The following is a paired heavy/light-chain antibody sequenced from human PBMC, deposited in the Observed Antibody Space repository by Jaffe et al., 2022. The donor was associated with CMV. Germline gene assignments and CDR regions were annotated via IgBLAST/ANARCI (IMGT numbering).Light chain of an antibody. Sequence: NFMLTQPHSVSESPGKTVTISCTRSSGSIASNYVQWYQQRPGSAPTTVIYEDNQRPSGVPDRFSGSIDSSSNSASLTISGLKTEDEADYYCQSYDSSNWVFGGGTKLTVL. J-gene: IGLJ3*02. CDR3: QSYDSSNWV. CDR2: EDN. V-gene: IGLV6-57*04. CDR1: SGSIASNY.
Heavy chain of an antibody. CDR2: IYYSGST. CDR1: GGSISSSSYY. Sequence: QLQLQESGPGLVKPSETLSLTCTVSGGSISSSSYYWGWIRQPPGKGLEWIGSIYYSGSTYYNPSLKSRVTISVDTSKNQFSLKLSSVTAADTAVYYCARHPPGWGCSGGSCYGHAFDIWGQGTMVTVSS. J-gene: IGHJ3*02. D-gene: IGHD2-15*01. V-gene: IGHV4-39*01. CDR3: ARHPPGWGCSGGSCYGHAFDI.